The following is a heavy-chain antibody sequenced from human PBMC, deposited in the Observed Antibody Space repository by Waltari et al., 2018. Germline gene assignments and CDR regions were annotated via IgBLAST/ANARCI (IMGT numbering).Heavy chain of an antibody. CDR3: ASRYCTSARCYTASYLAFDI. CDR2: IKQDASES. Sequence: EVQLVESGGGLVQPGGSLRLSCPASGLRLSNSWMTWVRQAPGKGLEWVANIKQDASESYYVDSVKGRFTISRDNAKNSLYLQMNSLRAEDTAVYYCASRYCTSARCYTASYLAFDIWGQGTMVTVSS. D-gene: IGHD2-2*02. CDR1: GLRLSNSW. V-gene: IGHV3-7*02. J-gene: IGHJ3*02.